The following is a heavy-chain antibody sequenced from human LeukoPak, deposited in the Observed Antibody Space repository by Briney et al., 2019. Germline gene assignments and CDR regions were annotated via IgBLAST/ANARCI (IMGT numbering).Heavy chain of an antibody. CDR1: GFTFTSYW. Sequence: GGSLRLSCAASGFTFTSYWMSRVRQAPGKGLEWVANINEDGSEKYYVDSVKGRFTISRDNAKNSVSLQMNSLRAEDTAVYYCARIYLKMASASWGQGALVTVSS. J-gene: IGHJ5*02. CDR2: INEDGSEK. CDR3: ARIYLKMASAS. D-gene: IGHD2-8*01. V-gene: IGHV3-7*01.